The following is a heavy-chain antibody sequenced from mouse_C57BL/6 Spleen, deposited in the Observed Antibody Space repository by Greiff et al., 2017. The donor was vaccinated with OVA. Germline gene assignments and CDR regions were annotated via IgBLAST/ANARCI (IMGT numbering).Heavy chain of an antibody. J-gene: IGHJ3*01. CDR2: IYPGSGNT. D-gene: IGHD3-2*02. CDR3: APDSSGPFAY. V-gene: IGHV1-76*01. CDR1: GYTFTDYY. Sequence: QVQLQQSGAELVRPGASVKLSCKASGYTFTDYYINWVKQRPGQGLEWIARIYPGSGNTYSNEKFKGKATLTAEKSSSTPYMQLRSLTSEDSAVYFSAPDSSGPFAYWGQGTLVTVSA.